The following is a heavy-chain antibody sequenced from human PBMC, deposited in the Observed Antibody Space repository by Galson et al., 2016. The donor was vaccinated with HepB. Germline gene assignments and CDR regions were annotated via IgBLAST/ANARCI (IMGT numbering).Heavy chain of an antibody. J-gene: IGHJ4*02. D-gene: IGHD1-7*01. CDR1: GFSFTNYA. V-gene: IGHV1-3*03. CDR2: INARNGEA. Sequence: SVKVSCKASGFSFTNYAFHWVRQASGQGPQWLGWINARNGEAKYSQVFQDRVTISRDTSATTVYMEVTSRTSEDTAVYYCAREGPIIGTLNYWGQGTLVTVTS. CDR3: AREGPIIGTLNY.